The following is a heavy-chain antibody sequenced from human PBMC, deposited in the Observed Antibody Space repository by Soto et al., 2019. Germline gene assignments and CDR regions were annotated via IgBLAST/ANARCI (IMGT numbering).Heavy chain of an antibody. CDR2: IYYSGST. CDR1: GGTISSWY. CDR3: ARRYGSAIDY. V-gene: IGHV4-59*08. J-gene: IGHJ4*02. Sequence: QVQLQESGPGLVKPSETLSLTCTVSGGTISSWYWSWIRQPPGKGLEWIGYIYYSGSTNCNPSLKSRVTISVDTSQNQFPLKLSSVTAADTAVYYCARRYGSAIDYWGQGTLVTVSS. D-gene: IGHD1-26*01.